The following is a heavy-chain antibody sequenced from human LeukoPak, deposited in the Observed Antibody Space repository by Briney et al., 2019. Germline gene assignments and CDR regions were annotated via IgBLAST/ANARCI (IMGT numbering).Heavy chain of an antibody. Sequence: SETLSLTCTVSGGSISSSSYYWGWIRQPPGKGLEWIGSIYYSGSTYYNPSLKSRVTMSVDTSNNQFSLKLSSVTAADTAVYYCAREAVAATGRGLDYWGQGTLVTVSS. CDR1: GGSISSSSYY. D-gene: IGHD6-19*01. CDR3: AREAVAATGRGLDY. CDR2: IYYSGST. V-gene: IGHV4-39*07. J-gene: IGHJ4*02.